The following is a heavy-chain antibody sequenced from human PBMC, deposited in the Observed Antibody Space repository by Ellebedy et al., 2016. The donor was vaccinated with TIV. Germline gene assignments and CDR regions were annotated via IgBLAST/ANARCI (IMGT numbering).Heavy chain of an antibody. CDR2: IYYSGST. D-gene: IGHD3-3*01. CDR1: GGSIRSYY. Sequence: MPSETLSLTCTVSGGSIRSYYCSWIPQPPGKGLEWIGYIYYSGSTNYNPSLKSRVTISVDTSKNQFSLKLSSVTAADTAVYYCARADHLDFWSGYYPSNQNWYFDLWGRGTLVTVSS. J-gene: IGHJ2*01. V-gene: IGHV4-59*01. CDR3: ARADHLDFWSGYYPSNQNWYFDL.